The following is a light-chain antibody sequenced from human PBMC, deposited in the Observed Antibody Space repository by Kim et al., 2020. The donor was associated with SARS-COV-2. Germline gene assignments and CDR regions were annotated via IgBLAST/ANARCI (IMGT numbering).Light chain of an antibody. CDR2: GAS. V-gene: IGKV1-12*01. CDR1: QDVSSW. J-gene: IGKJ1*01. Sequence: ASVGDRVTITGRASQDVSSWLAWYQQKPGKAPKFLIYGASRLHVGVQSRFSGSGSGTEFTLTISSLQPEDFATYYCKQANSFPWTFGQGTKVDIK. CDR3: KQANSFPWT.